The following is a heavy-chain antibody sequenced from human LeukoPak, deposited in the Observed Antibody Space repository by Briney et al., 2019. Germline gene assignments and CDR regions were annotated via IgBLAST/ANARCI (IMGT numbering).Heavy chain of an antibody. CDR2: IRGTGDSP. J-gene: IGHJ4*02. D-gene: IGHD6-13*01. CDR1: GFTFTNYH. V-gene: IGHV1-46*01. CDR3: ARAPAGTLDF. Sequence: GASVNVSCKASGFTFTNYHMHWVRQAPGQGLEWVGLIRGTGDSPDYAQKFQGRVTVTCDTSTNTAYLELWSLKLEDTAVYYCARAPAGTLDFWGQGTLVTVSS.